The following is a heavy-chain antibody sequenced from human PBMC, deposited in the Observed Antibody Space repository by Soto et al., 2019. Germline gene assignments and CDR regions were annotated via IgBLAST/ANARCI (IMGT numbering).Heavy chain of an antibody. J-gene: IGHJ6*03. V-gene: IGHV4-39*01. CDR3: ARLPLVFGVVTPYYYYYMDV. D-gene: IGHD3-3*01. CDR1: GGSISSSSYY. CDR2: IYYSGST. Sequence: SETLSLTCTVSGGSISSSSYYWGWIRQPPGKGLEWIGSIYYSGSTYYNPSLKSRVTISVDTSKNQFSLKLSAVTAADTAVYYCARLPLVFGVVTPYYYYYMDVWGKRTTVTVSS.